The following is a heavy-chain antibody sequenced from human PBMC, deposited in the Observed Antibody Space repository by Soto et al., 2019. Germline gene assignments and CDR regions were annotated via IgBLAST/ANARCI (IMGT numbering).Heavy chain of an antibody. Sequence: SVKVSCKASGGTFSSYAISWVRQAPGQGLEWMGEIIPIFGTANYAQKFQGRVTITADESTSTAYMELSSLRSEDTAVYYCARARIVVVPAARYYYYYGMDVWGQGTTVTVSS. CDR2: IIPIFGTA. D-gene: IGHD2-2*01. CDR3: ARARIVVVPAARYYYYYGMDV. CDR1: GGTFSSYA. V-gene: IGHV1-69*13. J-gene: IGHJ6*02.